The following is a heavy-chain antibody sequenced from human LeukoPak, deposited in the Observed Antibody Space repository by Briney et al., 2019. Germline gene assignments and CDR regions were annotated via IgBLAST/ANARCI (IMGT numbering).Heavy chain of an antibody. CDR2: ISYDGGKK. D-gene: IGHD3-22*01. J-gene: IGHJ4*02. CDR1: GFTFSSHD. CDR3: AGGPVYYDSSGYPKNYFDY. Sequence: GGSLRLSCAASGFTFSSHDMHWVRQAPGKGLEWVAIISYDGGKKDYADSVKGRFTISRDNSKYTLYLQMNSLRAEDTAVYYCAGGPVYYDSSGYPKNYFDYWGQGTLVTVSS. V-gene: IGHV3-30*03.